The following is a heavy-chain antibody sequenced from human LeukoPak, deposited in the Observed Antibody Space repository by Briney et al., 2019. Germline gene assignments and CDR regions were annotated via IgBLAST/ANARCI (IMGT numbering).Heavy chain of an antibody. J-gene: IGHJ5*02. D-gene: IGHD1-1*01. CDR1: GYTFTSYA. Sequence: GASVKVSCKASGYTFTSYAMHWVRQAPGQRLEWKGWSNAGNGNTKYSQEFQGRVTITRDTSASTAYMELSSLRSEDTAVYYCARQPTTGTTSWFDPWGQGTLVTVSS. CDR3: ARQPTTGTTSWFDP. V-gene: IGHV1-3*02. CDR2: SNAGNGNT.